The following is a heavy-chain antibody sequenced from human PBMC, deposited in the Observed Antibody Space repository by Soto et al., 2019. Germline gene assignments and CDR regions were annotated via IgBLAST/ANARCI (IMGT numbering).Heavy chain of an antibody. Sequence: ASVKVSCKASGYTFTSYYMHWVRQAPGQGLEWMGIINPSGGSTSYAQKFQGRATMTRDTSTSTVYMELRSLRSDDTAVYYCARNSYYYDSSGYPNPAGAFDIWGQGTMVTVSS. J-gene: IGHJ3*02. D-gene: IGHD3-22*01. CDR3: ARNSYYYDSSGYPNPAGAFDI. V-gene: IGHV1-46*01. CDR2: INPSGGST. CDR1: GYTFTSYY.